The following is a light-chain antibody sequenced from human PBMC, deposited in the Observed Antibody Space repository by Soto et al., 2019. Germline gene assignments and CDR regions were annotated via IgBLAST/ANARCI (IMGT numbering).Light chain of an antibody. Sequence: DIVMTKSPLSLPVTPGEPASISCRSSQILLHSNGYNYLDWYLQKPGQSPQLLIYLGSNRASGVPDRFSGSGSGTDFTLKITRVEAEDVGVYYCMQALQTPLTFGGGTKVDIK. CDR3: MQALQTPLT. V-gene: IGKV2-28*01. J-gene: IGKJ4*01. CDR2: LGS. CDR1: QILLHSNGYNY.